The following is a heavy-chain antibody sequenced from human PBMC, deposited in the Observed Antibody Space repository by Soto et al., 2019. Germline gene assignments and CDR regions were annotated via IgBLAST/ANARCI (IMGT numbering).Heavy chain of an antibody. Sequence: SETLSLTCTVSGGSISSGDYYWSWIRQPPGKGLEWIGYIYYSGSTYYNPSLKSRVTISVDTSKNQFSLKLSSVTAADTAVYYCARGSAMVRGVIISNWFDPWGQGTLVTVSS. CDR2: IYYSGST. D-gene: IGHD3-10*01. CDR3: ARGSAMVRGVIISNWFDP. J-gene: IGHJ5*02. CDR1: GGSISSGDYY. V-gene: IGHV4-30-4*01.